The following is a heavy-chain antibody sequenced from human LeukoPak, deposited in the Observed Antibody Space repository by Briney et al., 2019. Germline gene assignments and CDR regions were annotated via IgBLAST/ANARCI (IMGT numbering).Heavy chain of an antibody. CDR1: GGTFSSYA. CDR3: AREGLDYGFDI. CDR2: IIPILGTA. Sequence: GASVKVSCKASGGTFSSYAISWVRQAPGQGLGWMGGIIPILGTANYAQKFQGRVTITADESTSTAYMGLSSLRSEDTAVYYCAREGLDYGFDIWGQGTMVTVSS. D-gene: IGHD4/OR15-4a*01. V-gene: IGHV1-69*13. J-gene: IGHJ3*02.